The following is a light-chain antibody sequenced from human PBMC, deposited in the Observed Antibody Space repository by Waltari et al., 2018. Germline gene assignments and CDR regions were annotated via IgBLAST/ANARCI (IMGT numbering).Light chain of an antibody. Sequence: TVATQEPSFSVSPVGTVTLTCCFGPRPLSRTTYANWYHQSPGQTPRTLVYKANIRSSGVPDRFSGSVLGNKAVLIITGAQAEDESTYYCLLYMGSGSWVFGGGTKLTVL. J-gene: IGLJ3*02. CDR3: LLYMGSGSWV. CDR1: PRPLSRTTY. CDR2: KAN. V-gene: IGLV8-61*01.